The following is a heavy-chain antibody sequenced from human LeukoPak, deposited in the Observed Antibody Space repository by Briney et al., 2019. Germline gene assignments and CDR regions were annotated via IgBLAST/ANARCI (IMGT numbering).Heavy chain of an antibody. D-gene: IGHD6-6*01. J-gene: IGHJ5*02. CDR1: GFTFSNYW. Sequence: PGGSLRLSCAASGFTFSNYWMSWVRQAPGKGLEWVSVIYSGGSTYYADSVKGRFTISRDNSKNTLYLQMNSLRAEDTAVYYCARGSRQTGFDPWGQGTLVTVSS. CDR2: IYSGGST. V-gene: IGHV3-66*02. CDR3: ARGSRQTGFDP.